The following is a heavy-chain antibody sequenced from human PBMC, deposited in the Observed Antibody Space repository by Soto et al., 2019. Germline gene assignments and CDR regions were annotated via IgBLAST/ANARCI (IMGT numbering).Heavy chain of an antibody. J-gene: IGHJ6*02. D-gene: IGHD5-18*01. CDR1: GFTFISYA. V-gene: IGHV3-23*01. CDR3: AKDPGGSYGYYYGMDV. Sequence: EVQLLESGGGLVQPGGSLRLSCAASGFTFISYAMSWVRQAPGKGLEWVSAISGSGGSTYYADSVKGRFTISRDNSKNTLYLQMNSLRAEDTAVYYCAKDPGGSYGYYYGMDVWGQGTTVTVSS. CDR2: ISGSGGST.